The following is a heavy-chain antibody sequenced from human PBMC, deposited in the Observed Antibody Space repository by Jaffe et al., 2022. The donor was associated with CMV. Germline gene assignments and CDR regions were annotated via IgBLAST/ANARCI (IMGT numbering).Heavy chain of an antibody. D-gene: IGHD5-18*01. CDR3: ARDQEYSYGPYGGQTFDI. J-gene: IGHJ3*02. CDR2: TYYRSKWYN. CDR1: GDSVSSNSAA. V-gene: IGHV6-1*01. Sequence: QVQLQQSGPGLVKPSQTLSLTCAISGDSVSSNSAAWNWIRQSPSRGLEWLGRTYYRSKWYNDYAVSVKSRITINPDTSKNQFSLQLNSVTPEDTAVYYCARDQEYSYGPYGGQTFDIWGQGTMVTVSS.